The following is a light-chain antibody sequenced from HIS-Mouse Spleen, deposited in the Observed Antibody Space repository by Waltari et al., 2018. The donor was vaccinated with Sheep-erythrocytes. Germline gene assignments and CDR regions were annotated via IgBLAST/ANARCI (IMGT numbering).Light chain of an antibody. Sequence: QSALTQPRSVSGSPGQSVTISCTGTSSYVCGYNYVSWYQPHPGKAPKLMIYDVSKRPSGVPDRFSGSKSGNTASLTISGLQAEDEADYYCCSYAGSYNHVFATGTKVTVL. CDR3: CSYAGSYNHV. CDR1: SSYVCGYNY. J-gene: IGLJ1*01. CDR2: DVS. V-gene: IGLV2-11*01.